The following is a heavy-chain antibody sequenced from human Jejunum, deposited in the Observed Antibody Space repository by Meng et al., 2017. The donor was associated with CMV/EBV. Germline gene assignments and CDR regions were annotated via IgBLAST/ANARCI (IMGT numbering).Heavy chain of an antibody. J-gene: IGHJ4*02. D-gene: IGHD3/OR15-3a*01. CDR1: GFMFSDYS. Sequence: GFMFSDYSMTWVRQAPGKGLEWVANIKPDGSEKYYVEYLKGRSTISRDNARNSLYLQMNSLGVGDTAVYYCARGREGFWTATPLNYWGRGTLVTVSS. CDR2: IKPDGSEK. CDR3: ARGREGFWTATPLNY. V-gene: IGHV3-7*03.